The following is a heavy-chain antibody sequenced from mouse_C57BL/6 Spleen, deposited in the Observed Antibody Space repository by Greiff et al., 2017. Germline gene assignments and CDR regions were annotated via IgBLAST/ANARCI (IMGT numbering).Heavy chain of an antibody. V-gene: IGHV14-4*01. CDR2: IDPENGDT. D-gene: IGHD2-1*01. J-gene: IGHJ3*01. Sequence: VQLKESGAELVRPGASVKLSCTASGFNIKDDYMHWVKQRPEQGLEWIGWIDPENGDTEYASKFQGKATITADTSSNTAYLQLSSLTSEDTAVYYCTTIYYGTFAYWGQGTLVTVSA. CDR1: GFNIKDDY. CDR3: TTIYYGTFAY.